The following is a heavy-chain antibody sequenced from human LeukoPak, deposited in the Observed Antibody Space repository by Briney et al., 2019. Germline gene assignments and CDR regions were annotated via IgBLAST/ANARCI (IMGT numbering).Heavy chain of an antibody. Sequence: GSLRLSCAASGFTFSNYWMHWVRQAPGKGLVWVSRINSDGINTSYADSVKGRFTISRDNAKNTLNLQMSSLRAEDTAVYYCAREKDDHGDPGPLDAWGQGDLVTVPS. CDR2: INSDGINT. CDR3: AREKDDHGDPGPLDA. D-gene: IGHD4-17*01. CDR1: GFTFSNYW. J-gene: IGHJ5*02. V-gene: IGHV3-74*01.